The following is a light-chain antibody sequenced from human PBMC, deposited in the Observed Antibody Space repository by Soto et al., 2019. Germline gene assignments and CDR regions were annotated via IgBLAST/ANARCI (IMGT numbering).Light chain of an antibody. J-gene: IGLJ2*01. Sequence: SYVLTQPPSVSVAPGQTVRITCGGNNIKSKSVHWYQQRPGQAPVLVVHDDSDRPSGIPERFSGSNSENTATLIITRVEAVDEADYYCQVWDTGNDHVVFGGGTKLTVL. CDR1: NIKSKS. V-gene: IGLV3-21*02. CDR2: DDS. CDR3: QVWDTGNDHVV.